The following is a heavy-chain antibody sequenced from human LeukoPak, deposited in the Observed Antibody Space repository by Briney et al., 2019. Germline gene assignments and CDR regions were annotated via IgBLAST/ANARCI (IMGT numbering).Heavy chain of an antibody. Sequence: GGSLRLSCAASGFTFSNYWLHWVRQAPGKGLVWVSRIDANAKTTSYADSVKGRFTISTDNAKKTLYLQMNSLRVEDTAVYYCANGYCSSTSCYTRPDYWGQGTLVTVSS. CDR1: GFTFSNYW. CDR3: ANGYCSSTSCYTRPDY. CDR2: IDANAKTT. J-gene: IGHJ4*02. D-gene: IGHD2-2*02. V-gene: IGHV3-74*01.